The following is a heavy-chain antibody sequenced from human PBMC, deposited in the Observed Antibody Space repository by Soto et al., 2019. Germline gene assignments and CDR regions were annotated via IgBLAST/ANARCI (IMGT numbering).Heavy chain of an antibody. CDR3: ARWGHPAVKAFDI. CDR2: IHYTGSR. Sequence: SETLSLTCTVSGASVNDYYWNWVLQPLGKGLEWIGFIHYTGSRIFNPSLQSRVTMSVDVSQNQFSLRLTSVTAADTAIYYCARWGHPAVKAFDIWGQGTTVTVSS. CDR1: GASVNDYY. V-gene: IGHV4-59*02. D-gene: IGHD3-16*01. J-gene: IGHJ3*02.